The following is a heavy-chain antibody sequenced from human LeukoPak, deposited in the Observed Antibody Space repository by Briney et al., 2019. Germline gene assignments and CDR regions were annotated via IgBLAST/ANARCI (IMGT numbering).Heavy chain of an antibody. D-gene: IGHD4-17*01. V-gene: IGHV4-38-2*02. CDR3: ARDAGTVTTPFDY. J-gene: IGHJ4*02. CDR2: IYHTGST. Sequence: SETLSLTCAVSGYSISSGYYWGWIRPPPGKALEWIGSIYHTGSTYYNPSLKSRVTISVDTSKNQFSLNLSSVTAADTAVYYCARDAGTVTTPFDYWGQGTLVTVSS. CDR1: GYSISSGYY.